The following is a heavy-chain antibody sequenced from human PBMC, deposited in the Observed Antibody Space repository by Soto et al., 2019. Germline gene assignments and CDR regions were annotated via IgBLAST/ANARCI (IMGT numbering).Heavy chain of an antibody. CDR1: GFTFSSYS. CDR2: ISSSSSYI. D-gene: IGHD6-13*01. J-gene: IGHJ6*03. CDR3: ARDTPGSSSLGVYYYYYMDV. Sequence: EVQLVESGGGLVKPGGSLRLSCAASGFTFSSYSMNWVRQAPGKGLEWVSSISSSSSYIYYADSVKGRFTISRDNAKNSLYLQMNSLRAEDTAVYYCARDTPGSSSLGVYYYYYMDVLGKGTTVTVSS. V-gene: IGHV3-21*01.